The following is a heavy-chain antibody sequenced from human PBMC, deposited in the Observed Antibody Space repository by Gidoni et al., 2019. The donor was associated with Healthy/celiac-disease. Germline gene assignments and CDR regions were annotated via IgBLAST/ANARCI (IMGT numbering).Heavy chain of an antibody. CDR1: GSSLSNARMG. V-gene: IGHV2-26*01. Sequence: QVTLKEPGPVLVKPTETLTLTCTVSGSSLSNARMGVSWIRQPPGKALEWLAHILSNDEKSYSTSLKSRLTISKDTSKSQVVLTMTNMDPVDTATYYCARMSEFEPQGFDYWGQGTLVTVSS. CDR2: ILSNDEK. CDR3: ARMSEFEPQGFDY. J-gene: IGHJ4*02. D-gene: IGHD3-10*01.